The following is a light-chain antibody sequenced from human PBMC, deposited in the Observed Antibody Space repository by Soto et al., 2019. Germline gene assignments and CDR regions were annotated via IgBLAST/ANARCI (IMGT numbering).Light chain of an antibody. Sequence: QAVVTQPPSASGTPGQRGTISCSGSSSNIGSNTVNWYQQLPGTAPKLLIYSHNQRPSGFPDRFSVSESGTSASLAISGLQSEDEADYYCATWAYSLDGYVFSTGTKVTVL. CDR1: SSNIGSNT. J-gene: IGLJ1*01. CDR3: ATWAYSLDGYV. CDR2: SHN. V-gene: IGLV1-44*01.